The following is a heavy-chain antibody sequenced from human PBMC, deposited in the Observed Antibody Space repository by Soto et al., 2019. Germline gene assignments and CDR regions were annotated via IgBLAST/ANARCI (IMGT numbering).Heavy chain of an antibody. J-gene: IGHJ5*02. V-gene: IGHV3-48*01. D-gene: IGHD6-13*01. CDR1: GLTFSSYS. CDR3: ARHPERIAEIGWFDP. Sequence: EVQLVESGEGLVKPGGSLRLSCAASGLTFSSYSMNWVRQAPGKGLEWVSYISSSSSTIYYADSVKGRFTISRDNAKNSLYLQMNSLRAEDTAVYYCARHPERIAEIGWFDPWGQGTLVTVSS. CDR2: ISSSSSTI.